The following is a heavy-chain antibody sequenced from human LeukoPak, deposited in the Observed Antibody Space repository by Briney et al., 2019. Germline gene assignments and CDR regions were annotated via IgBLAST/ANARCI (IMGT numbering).Heavy chain of an antibody. D-gene: IGHD6-13*01. CDR1: GFTFSSYC. Sequence: GGSLRLSCAASGFTFSSYCMHWVRQAPGKGLEWVALVSYGGSNKYYAGSVKGRFTISRDNSKNTLYLQMNSLRAEDTAVYYCAKDLIGHSSSWPAYWGQGTLVTVSS. V-gene: IGHV3-30*18. CDR2: VSYGGSNK. CDR3: AKDLIGHSSSWPAY. J-gene: IGHJ4*02.